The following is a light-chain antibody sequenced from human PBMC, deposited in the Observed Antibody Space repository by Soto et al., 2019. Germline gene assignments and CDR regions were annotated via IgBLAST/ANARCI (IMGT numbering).Light chain of an antibody. V-gene: IGKV1-39*01. CDR3: QQSYSAPLT. CDR1: QSISSS. CDR2: GAS. Sequence: DIQMSQSPSSLSASVGDRVTITCRASQSISSSLNWYQQKPGKAPKVLIFGASSLQSGVPSRFSGSGSGTDFTLTISSLQPEDFATYYCQQSYSAPLTFGGGTKVDIK. J-gene: IGKJ4*01.